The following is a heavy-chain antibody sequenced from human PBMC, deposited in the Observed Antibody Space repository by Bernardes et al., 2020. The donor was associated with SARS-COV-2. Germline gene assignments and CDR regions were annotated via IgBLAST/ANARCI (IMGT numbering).Heavy chain of an antibody. V-gene: IGHV3-74*01. J-gene: IGHJ4*02. D-gene: IGHD1-26*01. CDR3: ARGSGNYYFDY. CDR1: GFTFNRYY. Sequence: GGSLSLSCAASGFTFNRYYIHWVRPVPDKGLVWVSRISEDGSSTNYADSVKGRFAISRDNARNTVYLQMNSLKAEDTAVYYCARGSGNYYFDYWGQGRFVTVSS. CDR2: ISEDGSST.